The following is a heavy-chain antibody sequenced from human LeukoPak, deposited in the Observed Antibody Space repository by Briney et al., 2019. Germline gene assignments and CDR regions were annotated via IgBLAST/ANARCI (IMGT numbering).Heavy chain of an antibody. CDR3: ARDQGGSGSYYNGFDY. J-gene: IGHJ4*02. D-gene: IGHD3-10*01. CDR2: IYYSGST. V-gene: IGHV4-59*01. CDR1: GGSISSYY. Sequence: SETLSLTCTVSGGSISSYYWSWIRQPPGKGLEWIGYIYYSGSTNYNPSLKSRVTISVDTSKNQFSLKLSSVTAADTAVYYCARDQGGSGSYYNGFDYWSQGTLVTVSS.